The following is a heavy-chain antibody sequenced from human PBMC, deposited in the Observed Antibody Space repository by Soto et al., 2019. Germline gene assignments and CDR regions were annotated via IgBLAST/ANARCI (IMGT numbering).Heavy chain of an antibody. Sequence: VGSLRLSCVASGFIFSNYAMTWVRQAPGQGLEWVSSISGPGGTTNYADSVKGRFAISRDNSKNTLYLQMNSLKAEDTAVYYCVPGASNFDPWGQGTLVTVSS. D-gene: IGHD3-10*01. CDR2: ISGPGGTT. CDR3: VPGASNFDP. V-gene: IGHV3-23*01. J-gene: IGHJ5*02. CDR1: GFIFSNYA.